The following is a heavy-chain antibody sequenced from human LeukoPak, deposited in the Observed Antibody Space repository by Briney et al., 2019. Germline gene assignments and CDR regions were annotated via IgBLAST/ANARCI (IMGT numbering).Heavy chain of an antibody. CDR2: IYSGGST. CDR1: GGSINNDY. CDR3: ARIYNWFDP. J-gene: IGHJ5*02. Sequence: SETLSLTCTVSGGSINNDYWSWIRQPAGKGLEWIGRIYSGGSTNYNPSLKSRVTISVDTSKNQFSLKLSSVTAADTAVYYCARIYNWFDPWGQGTLVTVSS. V-gene: IGHV4-4*07.